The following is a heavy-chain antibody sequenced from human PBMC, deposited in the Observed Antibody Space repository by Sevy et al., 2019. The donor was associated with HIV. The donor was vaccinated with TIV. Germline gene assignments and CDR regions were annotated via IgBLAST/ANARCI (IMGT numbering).Heavy chain of an antibody. CDR1: GYYFTGYY. J-gene: IGHJ4*02. Sequence: ASVKVACKASGYYFTGYYVHWVRQAPGQGLEWMGWINPNGGGTNIGQKFHGRVTMSTDTSITTAYMELTRLRSNDTGVYFCARSVYGSGTYLNDYWGQGTLVTVSS. D-gene: IGHD3-10*01. CDR2: INPNGGGT. CDR3: ARSVYGSGTYLNDY. V-gene: IGHV1-2*02.